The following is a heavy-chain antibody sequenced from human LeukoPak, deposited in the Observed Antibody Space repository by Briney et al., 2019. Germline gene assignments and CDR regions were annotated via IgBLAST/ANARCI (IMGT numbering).Heavy chain of an antibody. D-gene: IGHD6-13*01. CDR1: GFSLSTTGEG. CDR3: AHSTRNSWYFDY. V-gene: IGHV2-5*02. J-gene: IGHJ4*02. Sequence: SGPTLVNPTQTLTLTCTFSGFSLSTTGEGVGWIRQPPGKALEWLALIYSDDDKRYRPSLKSRLTITEDTSKNQVVLTMTNMDPVDTGTYYCAHSTRNSWYFDYWGQGTLVTVSS. CDR2: IYSDDDK.